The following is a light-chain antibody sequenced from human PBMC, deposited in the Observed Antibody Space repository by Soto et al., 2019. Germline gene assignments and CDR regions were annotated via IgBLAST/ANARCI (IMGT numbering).Light chain of an antibody. J-gene: IGLJ2*01. CDR1: SGINVATYR. Sequence: QPVLTQPTSLSASPGASARFTCTLRSGINVATYRIYWYQQKPGSLPRYLLRYISDSDKEQGSGVPSRFSGSKDASTNAGLLLISGLQSEDEADYYCAIWYSSTWVFGGGTKLTVL. V-gene: IGLV5-39*01. CDR2: YISDSDK. CDR3: AIWYSSTWV.